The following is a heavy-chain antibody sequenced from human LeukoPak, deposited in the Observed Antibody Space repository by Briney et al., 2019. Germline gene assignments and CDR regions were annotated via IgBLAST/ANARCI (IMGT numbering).Heavy chain of an antibody. D-gene: IGHD3-16*01. CDR1: GFTFSSYD. J-gene: IGHJ4*02. CDR3: ARESGDYVKFDY. V-gene: IGHV3-13*01. Sequence: PGGSLRLSCAASGFTFSSYDMHWVRQATGKGLEWVSAIGTAGDTYYPGSVKGRFTISRENAKNSLYLQMNSLRAGDTAVYYCARESGDYVKFDYWGQGTLVTVSS. CDR2: IGTAGDT.